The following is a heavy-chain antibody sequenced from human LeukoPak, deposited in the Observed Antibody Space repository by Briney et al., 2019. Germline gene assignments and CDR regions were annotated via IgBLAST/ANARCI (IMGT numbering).Heavy chain of an antibody. V-gene: IGHV1-2*02. CDR1: GNTFAGYY. CDR3: ARGPIGGLRKGFDL. Sequence: ASVRVSCKASGNTFAGYYVHRVRQAPGQGLEWMGWINTNSGATNFAQNFQGRVTMTTDTSVTTAYMDLDRLKPDDAAVYFCARGPIGGLRKGFDLWGQGTLVTVSS. CDR2: INTNSGAT. D-gene: IGHD1-26*01. J-gene: IGHJ4*02.